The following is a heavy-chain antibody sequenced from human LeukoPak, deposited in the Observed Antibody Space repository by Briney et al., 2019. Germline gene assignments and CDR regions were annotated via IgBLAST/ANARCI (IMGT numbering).Heavy chain of an antibody. CDR3: ARAYTIYFGVVSYYMDV. V-gene: IGHV1-2*02. Sequence: ASVKVSCKASGYTFTGYYMHWVRQAPGQGLEWMGWINPNSGGTNYAQKFQGRVTMTRDTSISTAYMELSRLRSDDTAVYYCARAYTIYFGVVSYYMDVWGKGTTVTVSS. D-gene: IGHD3-3*01. CDR2: INPNSGGT. J-gene: IGHJ6*03. CDR1: GYTFTGYY.